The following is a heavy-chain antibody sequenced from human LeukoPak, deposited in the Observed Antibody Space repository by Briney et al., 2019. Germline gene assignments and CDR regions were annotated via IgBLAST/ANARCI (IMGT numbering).Heavy chain of an antibody. CDR2: IYYSGST. Sequence: SETLSLTCTVSGGSISSGGYYWSWIRQHPGKGLEWIGYIYYSGSTYYNPSLKSRVTIPVDTSKNQFSLKLSSVTAADTAVYYCAGASSYDSSGYYPTSIDYWGQGTLVTVSS. CDR1: GGSISSGGYY. D-gene: IGHD3-22*01. CDR3: AGASSYDSSGYYPTSIDY. V-gene: IGHV4-31*03. J-gene: IGHJ4*02.